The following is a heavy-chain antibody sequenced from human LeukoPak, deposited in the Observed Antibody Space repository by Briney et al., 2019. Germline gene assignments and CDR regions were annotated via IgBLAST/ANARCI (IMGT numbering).Heavy chain of an antibody. D-gene: IGHD3-3*01. J-gene: IGHJ4*02. V-gene: IGHV4-39*01. Sequence: PSETLSLSCTVSGGSISSSSYYWGWIRQPPGQGLEWIGSIYYSGSTYYNPSLKSRVTISVDTSKNQFSLKLSSVTAADTAVYYCARSMDFWSGPLWSYWGQGTLVTVSS. CDR1: GGSISSSSYY. CDR3: ARSMDFWSGPLWSY. CDR2: IYYSGST.